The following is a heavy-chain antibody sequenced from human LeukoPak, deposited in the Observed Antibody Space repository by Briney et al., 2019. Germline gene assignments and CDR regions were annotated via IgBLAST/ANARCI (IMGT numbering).Heavy chain of an antibody. V-gene: IGHV4-4*07. CDR3: ASLDIVVVPAAMPASNYYYMDV. CDR1: GGSISSYY. D-gene: IGHD2-2*01. J-gene: IGHJ6*03. Sequence: SETLSLTCTVSGGSISSYYWSWIRQPAGKGLEWIGRIYTSGSTNYNPSLKSRVTISVDKSKNQFSLKLSPVTAADTAVYYCASLDIVVVPAAMPASNYYYMDVWGKGTTVTVSS. CDR2: IYTSGST.